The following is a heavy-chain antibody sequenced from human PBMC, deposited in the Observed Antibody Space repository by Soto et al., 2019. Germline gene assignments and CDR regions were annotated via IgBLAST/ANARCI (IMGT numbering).Heavy chain of an antibody. CDR1: GGSLTDYY. V-gene: IGHV4-34*01. D-gene: IGHD2-15*01. CDR3: ARGGGGPARY. J-gene: IGHJ4*02. Sequence: PSETLSLTCAVYGGSLTDYYWSWIRQPPGKGLEWIGEINDRGVTNYNPSLKSRVTISVDASKNQFSLKMNSVTAADTAVYYFARGGGGPARYWGQGIPVTVSS. CDR2: INDRGVT.